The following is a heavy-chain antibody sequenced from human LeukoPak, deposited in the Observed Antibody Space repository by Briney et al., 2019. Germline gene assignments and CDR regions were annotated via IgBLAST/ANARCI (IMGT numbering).Heavy chain of an antibody. CDR1: GFIVSHNY. J-gene: IGHJ4*02. V-gene: IGHV3-53*01. CDR2: IYIDGTT. D-gene: IGHD1-26*01. Sequence: PGGSLRLSCAASGFIVSHNYMTWVRQAPGKGLEWISVIYIDGTTYYADSVKGRFTISRDQPNNTLYLQMNTLRDEDTAVYYCARDSPVATWWGQGTLVTVSS. CDR3: ARDSPVATW.